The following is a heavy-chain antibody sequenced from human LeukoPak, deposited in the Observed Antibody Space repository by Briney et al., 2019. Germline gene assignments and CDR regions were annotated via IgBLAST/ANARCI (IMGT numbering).Heavy chain of an antibody. D-gene: IGHD3-10*01. J-gene: IGHJ4*02. CDR3: ARVPSDYYASGSYPIDY. CDR2: ISYDGSYK. Sequence: PGRSLRFSCAASGFTFSSYAMHWVRQGPGKGLEWVAFISYDGSYKYYADSVKGRFTISRDNSRNTLDLQMNTLRAEDTAVYYCARVPSDYYASGSYPIDYWGQGTLVTVSS. CDR1: GFTFSSYA. V-gene: IGHV3-30*01.